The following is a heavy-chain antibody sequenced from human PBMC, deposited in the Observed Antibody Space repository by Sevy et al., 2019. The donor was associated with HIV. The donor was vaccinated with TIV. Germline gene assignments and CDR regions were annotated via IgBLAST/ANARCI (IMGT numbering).Heavy chain of an antibody. J-gene: IGHJ4*01. CDR2: MKQDGSEK. D-gene: IGHD3-22*01. CDR1: GFTFSSYW. CDR3: ATSRRDYYNYYFDY. V-gene: IGHV3-7*01. Sequence: GGSLRLSCAASGFTFSSYWMSWVRQAPGKGLEWVATMKQDGSEKYYVDSVKGRFTISRDNAKHSLYLQMNSLRAEDTAVYFCATSRRDYYNYYFDYWGHGTLVTVSS.